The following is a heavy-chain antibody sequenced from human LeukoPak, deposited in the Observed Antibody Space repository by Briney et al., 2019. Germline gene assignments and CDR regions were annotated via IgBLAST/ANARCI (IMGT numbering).Heavy chain of an antibody. D-gene: IGHD1-26*01. CDR2: IIPILGIA. J-gene: IGHJ4*02. CDR3: AVVGATSDYYFDY. V-gene: IGHV1-69*04. CDR1: GGTFIIYA. Sequence: ASVTVSFTSSGGTFIIYAISWVRQAPGQGLEWMGRIIPILGIANYAQKFQGRVTITADKSTSTAYMELSSLRSEDTAVYYCAVVGATSDYYFDYWGQGTLVTVSS.